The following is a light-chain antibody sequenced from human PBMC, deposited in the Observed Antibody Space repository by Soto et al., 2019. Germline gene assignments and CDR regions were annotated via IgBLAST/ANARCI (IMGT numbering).Light chain of an antibody. Sequence: VMTQSPATLSVSPGERATLSCRASQSGSDSYLAWYQQKPGQPPRLLIYGVSSRGYGIPDRFSGSGSGTDFTLTISRLEPEDFAVYYCQQYVTWTVGQGTKVDIK. CDR3: QQYVTWT. V-gene: IGKV3-20*01. CDR1: QSGSDSY. J-gene: IGKJ1*01. CDR2: GVS.